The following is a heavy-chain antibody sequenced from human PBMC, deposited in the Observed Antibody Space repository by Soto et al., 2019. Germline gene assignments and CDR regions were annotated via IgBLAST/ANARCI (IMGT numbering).Heavy chain of an antibody. CDR3: ARVSDGPIDY. CDR2: ISYDGSNK. V-gene: IGHV3-30-3*01. J-gene: IGHJ4*02. D-gene: IGHD2-21*01. CDR1: GFTFSSYA. Sequence: QVPLVESGGGVVQPGRSLRLSCAASGFTFSSYAMHWVRQAPGKGLEWVAVISYDGSNKYYADSVKGRFTISRDNSKNTLYLQMNSLRAEDTAVYYCARVSDGPIDYWGQGTLVTVSS.